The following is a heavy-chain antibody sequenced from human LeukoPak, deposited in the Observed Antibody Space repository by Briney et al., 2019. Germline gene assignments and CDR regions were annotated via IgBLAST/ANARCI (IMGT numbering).Heavy chain of an antibody. V-gene: IGHV4-34*01. CDR1: GGSFSGYY. CDR2: INHSGST. D-gene: IGHD6-19*01. CDR3: ARPYSSGWHTGNWFDP. Sequence: SETLSLTCAVYGGSFSGYYWSWIRQPPGKGLEWIGEINHSGSTNYNPSLKSRVTISVDTSKNQFSLKLSSVTAADTAVYYCARPYSSGWHTGNWFDPWGQGTLVTVSS. J-gene: IGHJ5*02.